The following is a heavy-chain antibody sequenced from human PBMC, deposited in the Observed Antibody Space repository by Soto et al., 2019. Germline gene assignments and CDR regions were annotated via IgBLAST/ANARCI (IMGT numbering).Heavy chain of an antibody. CDR1: GGSISSGGYY. CDR3: ARDFSYDSSGPSPGRLDP. J-gene: IGHJ5*02. D-gene: IGHD3-22*01. V-gene: IGHV4-31*03. CDR2: IYYSGST. Sequence: SETLSLTCTVSGGSISSGGYYWSWIRQHPGKGLEWIGYIYYSGSTYYNPSLKSRVTISVDTSKNQFSLKLSSVTAADTAVYYCARDFSYDSSGPSPGRLDPWGQGTLVTVSS.